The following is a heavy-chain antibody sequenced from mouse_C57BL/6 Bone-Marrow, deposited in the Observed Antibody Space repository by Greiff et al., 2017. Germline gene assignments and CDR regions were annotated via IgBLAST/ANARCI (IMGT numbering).Heavy chain of an antibody. CDR1: GYTFTEYT. CDR3: ARHEDGPYYCNSWYFDV. V-gene: IGHV1-62-2*01. D-gene: IGHD2-10*01. Sequence: QVQLQQSGAELVKPGASVKLSCKASGYTFTEYTIHWVKQRSGQGLEWIGWFYPGRGSIKYNEKFKDKATLTADKSSSTVYMELSRLTSEDSAVYFCARHEDGPYYCNSWYFDVWGTGTTVTVSS. CDR2: FYPGRGSI. J-gene: IGHJ1*03.